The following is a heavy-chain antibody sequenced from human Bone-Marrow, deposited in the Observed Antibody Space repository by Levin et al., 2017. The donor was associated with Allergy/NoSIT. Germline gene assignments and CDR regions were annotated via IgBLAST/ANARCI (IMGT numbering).Heavy chain of an antibody. D-gene: IGHD3-16*01. Sequence: SVKVSCKASGGTFSSYAISWVRQAPGQGLEWMGGIIPIFGTANYAQKFQGRVTITADESTSTAYMELSSLRSEDTAVYYCASCPRYYDYVWGSSPRGDDYGMDVWGQGTTVTVSS. CDR3: ASCPRYYDYVWGSSPRGDDYGMDV. CDR1: GGTFSSYA. CDR2: IIPIFGTA. J-gene: IGHJ6*02. V-gene: IGHV1-69*13.